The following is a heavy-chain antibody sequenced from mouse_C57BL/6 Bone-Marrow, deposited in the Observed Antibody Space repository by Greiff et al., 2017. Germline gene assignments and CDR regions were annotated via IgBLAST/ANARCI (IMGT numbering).Heavy chain of an antibody. V-gene: IGHV1-81*01. Sequence: VKLQESGAELARPGASVKLSCKASGYTFTSYGISWVKQSTGQGLEWIGEIYPRSGNTYYNEKFKGKATLTADKSSSTAYMELRSLTSEDSAVYFCARDVYETYWGQGTLVTVSA. CDR1: GYTFTSYG. CDR3: ARDVYETY. D-gene: IGHD1-1*01. J-gene: IGHJ3*01. CDR2: IYPRSGNT.